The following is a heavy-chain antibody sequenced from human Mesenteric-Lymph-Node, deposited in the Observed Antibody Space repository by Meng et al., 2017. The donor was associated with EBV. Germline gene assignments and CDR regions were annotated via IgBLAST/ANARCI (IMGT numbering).Heavy chain of an antibody. Sequence: QVQLLQSGAEVQKPGASVTVSCQAAGYTFTSHAIHWVRQAPGQRLEWMGWISVGSGDTKYSQKFQGRVTITRDTSASTAYLELISLTSEDTAIYYCARDHYMPTEFGDYVFWFDPWGQGTLVTVSS. J-gene: IGHJ5*02. CDR1: GYTFTSHA. CDR2: ISVGSGDT. D-gene: IGHD4-17*01. CDR3: ARDHYMPTEFGDYVFWFDP. V-gene: IGHV1-3*01.